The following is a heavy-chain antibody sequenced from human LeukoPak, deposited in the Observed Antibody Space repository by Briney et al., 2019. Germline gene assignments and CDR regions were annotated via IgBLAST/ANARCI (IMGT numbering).Heavy chain of an antibody. J-gene: IGHJ4*02. Sequence: GGSLRLSCAASGFTFSSYSMNWVRQAPGKGLEWVSSISSSSSYIYYADSVKGRFTISRDNAKNSLYLQMNSLRAEDTAVYYCARERGYSYGYSDYWGQGTLVTVSS. CDR1: GFTFSSYS. CDR2: ISSSSSYI. D-gene: IGHD5-18*01. V-gene: IGHV3-21*01. CDR3: ARERGYSYGYSDY.